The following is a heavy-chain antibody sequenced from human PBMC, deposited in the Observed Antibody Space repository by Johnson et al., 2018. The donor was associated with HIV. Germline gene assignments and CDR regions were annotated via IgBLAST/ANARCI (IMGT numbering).Heavy chain of an antibody. CDR3: AKGGQWELLAAFDI. J-gene: IGHJ3*02. CDR1: GFTFSSYW. D-gene: IGHD1-26*01. CDR2: ISYDGSNK. Sequence: HVQLVESGGGLVQPGGSLRLSCVASGFTFSSYWMSWVRQAPGKGLEWVAVISYDGSNKYYVDSVKGRFTISRDNSKNTLYLQMNSLRAEDTAVYCCAKGGQWELLAAFDIWGQGTMVTVSS. V-gene: IGHV3-30*18.